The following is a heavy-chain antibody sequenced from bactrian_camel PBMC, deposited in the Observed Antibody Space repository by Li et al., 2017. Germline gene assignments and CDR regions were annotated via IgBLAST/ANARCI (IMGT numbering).Heavy chain of an antibody. CDR2: ILTGGGSA. Sequence: VQLVESGGGSVQAGGSLRLSCVVSGYKPWQNFIAWFRQAPGKEREGLAAILTGGGSAYYRDSVKGRFTISRGNAKNTAYLQMDNLKPDDTAMYYCAIDKTGDWHIPLQAQYKYWGQGTQVTVS. CDR3: AIDKTGDWHIPLQAQYKY. V-gene: IGHV3S40*01. D-gene: IGHD4*01. J-gene: IGHJ4*01. CDR1: GYKPWQNF.